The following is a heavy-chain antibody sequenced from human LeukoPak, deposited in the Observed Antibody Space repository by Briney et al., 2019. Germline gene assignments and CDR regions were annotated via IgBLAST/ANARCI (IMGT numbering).Heavy chain of an antibody. V-gene: IGHV4-4*07. CDR2: IYTSGST. Sequence: SETLSLTCSASGGSIRNNFWSWIRQPAGKGLEWIGRIYTSGSTNYNPSLKSRVTVLVDTSKNQFSLKLSSVTAADTAVYYCARHNRGSGVELGASTFDIWGQGTMVTVSS. CDR1: GGSIRNNF. CDR3: ARHNRGSGVELGASTFDI. D-gene: IGHD3-10*01. J-gene: IGHJ3*02.